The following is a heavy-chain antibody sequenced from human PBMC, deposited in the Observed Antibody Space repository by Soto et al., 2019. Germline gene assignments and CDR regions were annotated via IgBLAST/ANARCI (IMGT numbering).Heavy chain of an antibody. Sequence: QVQLQESGPGLVKPSQTLSLACSVSGGSISSGAYYWSWIRQHPGEGLEWIGYIFYTGSTYYNPSHKSRVTISVDTSKNQFSLKLSSVIAADTAVYYCARNAVTEGDYCFDRWGQGTLVTVSS. CDR2: IFYTGST. CDR3: ARNAVTEGDYCFDR. CDR1: GGSISSGAYY. D-gene: IGHD4-17*01. J-gene: IGHJ4*02. V-gene: IGHV4-31*03.